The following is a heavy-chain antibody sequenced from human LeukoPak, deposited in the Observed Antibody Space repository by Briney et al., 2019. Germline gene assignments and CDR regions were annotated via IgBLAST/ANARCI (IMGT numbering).Heavy chain of an antibody. D-gene: IGHD2-2*01. J-gene: IGHJ4*02. CDR2: ISSSSSTI. Sequence: GGSLRLSCAASGFTFSSYSMNWVRQAPGKGLEWVSYISSSSSTIYYADSVKGRFTISRDNAKNSLYLQMNSLRAEDTAVYYCARDKYCSSTSCYLFDYWGQGTLVTVSS. CDR3: ARDKYCSSTSCYLFDY. CDR1: GFTFSSYS. V-gene: IGHV3-48*01.